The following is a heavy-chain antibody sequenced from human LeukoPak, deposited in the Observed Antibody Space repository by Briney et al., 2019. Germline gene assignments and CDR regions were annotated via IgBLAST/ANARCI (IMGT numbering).Heavy chain of an antibody. CDR1: GFTFNNYA. CDR2: VSGSGAIA. Sequence: GGSLRLSCAASGFTFNNYAMSWVRQAPGKGLEGVSTVSGSGAIADYTDSDKGRFTISRDNSKNTLYLQMSSLTAKDTAVYYCAKDRSIGTYYTLDSWGQGTLVTVSS. CDR3: AKDRSIGTYYTLDS. D-gene: IGHD1-26*01. V-gene: IGHV3-23*01. J-gene: IGHJ4*02.